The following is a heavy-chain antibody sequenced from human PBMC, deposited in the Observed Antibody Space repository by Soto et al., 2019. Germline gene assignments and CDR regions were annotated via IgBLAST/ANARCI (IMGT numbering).Heavy chain of an antibody. CDR1: GFTFSSYA. CDR2: ISGSGGST. D-gene: IGHD6-19*01. CDR3: AKTLEASSSGWYYGMDV. Sequence: GGSLRLSCAASGFTFSSYAMSWVRQAPGKGLEWVSAISGSGGSTYYADSVKGRFTISRDNSKNTLYLQMNSLRAEDTAVYYCAKTLEASSSGWYYGMDVWGQGTTVTVSS. V-gene: IGHV3-23*01. J-gene: IGHJ6*02.